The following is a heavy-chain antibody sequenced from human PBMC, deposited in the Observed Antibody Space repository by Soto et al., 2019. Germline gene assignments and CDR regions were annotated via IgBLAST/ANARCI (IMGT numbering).Heavy chain of an antibody. CDR1: GFTFSSYG. CDR2: IWYDGSNK. J-gene: IGHJ4*02. Sequence: GGSLRLSCAASGFTFSSYGMHWVRQAPGKGLEWVAVIWYDGSNKYYADSVKGRFTISRDNSKNTLYLQMNSLRAEDTAVYYCARDRTVTSYFEYWGQGTLVTVSS. D-gene: IGHD4-17*01. V-gene: IGHV3-33*01. CDR3: ARDRTVTSYFEY.